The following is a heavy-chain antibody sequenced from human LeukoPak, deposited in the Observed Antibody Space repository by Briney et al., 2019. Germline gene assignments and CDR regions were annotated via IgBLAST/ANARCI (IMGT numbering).Heavy chain of an antibody. V-gene: IGHV4-34*01. CDR1: GGSFSGYY. CDR3: ARDPPSGPLDY. J-gene: IGHJ4*02. Sequence: PSETLSLTCAVYGGSFSGYYWSWIRQPPGKGLEWIGEINHSGSTNYNPSLKSRVTISVDTSKNQFSLKLSSVTAEDTAVYYCARDPPSGPLDYWGQGTLVTVSS. CDR2: INHSGST.